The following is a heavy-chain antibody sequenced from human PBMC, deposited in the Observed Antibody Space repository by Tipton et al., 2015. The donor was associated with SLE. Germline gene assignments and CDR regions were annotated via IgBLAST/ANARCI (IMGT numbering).Heavy chain of an antibody. CDR3: VKVRLAAVGPYYFDY. CDR2: IYTGGNT. Sequence: SLRLSCAASGFTVSSNFMSWVRHAPGKGLEWVSLIYTGGNTYYADSVKGRFTISRDNAKNSLYLQMISLRVEDTAVYYCVKVRLAAVGPYYFDYWGQGTLVTVSS. CDR1: GFTVSSNF. J-gene: IGHJ4*02. D-gene: IGHD6-13*01. V-gene: IGHV3-53*05.